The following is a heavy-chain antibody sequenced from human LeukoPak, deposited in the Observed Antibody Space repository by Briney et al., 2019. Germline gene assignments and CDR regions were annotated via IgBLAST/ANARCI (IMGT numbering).Heavy chain of an antibody. J-gene: IGHJ4*02. D-gene: IGHD3-3*01. CDR1: GGTFSSYA. V-gene: IGHV1-69*04. Sequence: SVKVSCKASGGTFSSYAISWVRQAPGQGLEWMGRIIPILGIANYAQKFQGRVTITADKSTSTAYMELSSLRSEDTAVYYCARDRYDFWSGYYSYFDYWGQGTLVTVSS. CDR3: ARDRYDFWSGYYSYFDY. CDR2: IIPILGIA.